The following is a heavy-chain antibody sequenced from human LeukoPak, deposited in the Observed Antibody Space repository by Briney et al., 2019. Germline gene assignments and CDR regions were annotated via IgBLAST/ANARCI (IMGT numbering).Heavy chain of an antibody. D-gene: IGHD5-24*01. CDR2: ISGYNGNT. Sequence: ASVKVSCKTSGYTFASYGISWVRQAPGQGLERMGWISGYNGNTKYAQKFQGRVTMTTDTSTSTAYMELRSLRYDDTAVYYCARDNSVRDEAWWFYPWGQGTLVTVSS. CDR1: GYTFASYG. V-gene: IGHV1-18*01. CDR3: ARDNSVRDEAWWFYP. J-gene: IGHJ5*02.